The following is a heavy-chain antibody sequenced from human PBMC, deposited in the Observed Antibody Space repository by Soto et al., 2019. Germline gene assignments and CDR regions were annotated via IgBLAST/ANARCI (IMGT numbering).Heavy chain of an antibody. D-gene: IGHD3-3*01. CDR3: ARAPPRAGTIFVIYGMDG. J-gene: IGHJ6*02. Sequence: SVKVSCKASGGTFSSYAISWVRQAPGQGLEWMGGIIPIFGTANYAQKFQGRVTITADESTSTAYMELSSLRSEDTAVYYCARAPPRAGTIFVIYGMDGWGQGTTVTVAS. CDR1: GGTFSSYA. CDR2: IIPIFGTA. V-gene: IGHV1-69*13.